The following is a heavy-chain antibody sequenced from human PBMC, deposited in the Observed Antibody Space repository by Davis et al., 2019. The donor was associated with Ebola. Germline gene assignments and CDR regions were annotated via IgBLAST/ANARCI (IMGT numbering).Heavy chain of an antibody. CDR1: GFTFSSYW. V-gene: IGHV3-23*01. Sequence: GGSLRLSCTASGFTFSSYWMNWVRQAPGKGLEWVSGISSSGGSTYYADSVKGRFTISRDNSKNTLYLQMNSLRAEDTAVYYCARDITVAAPLDYWGQGTLVTVSS. D-gene: IGHD6-19*01. CDR3: ARDITVAAPLDY. CDR2: ISSSGGST. J-gene: IGHJ4*02.